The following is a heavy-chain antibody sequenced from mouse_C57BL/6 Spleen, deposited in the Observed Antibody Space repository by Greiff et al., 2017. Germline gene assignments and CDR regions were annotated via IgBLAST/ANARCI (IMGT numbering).Heavy chain of an antibody. V-gene: IGHV1-82*01. D-gene: IGHD2-5*01. CDR1: GYAFSSSW. CDR2: IYPGDGDT. J-gene: IGHJ2*01. Sequence: VQLQQSGPELVKPGASVKISCKASGYAFSSSWMNWVKQRPGKGLEWIGRIYPGDGDTNYNGKFKGKAKLTADKSSSTAYMQLSSLTSADSAVYCCAREDSNYGFFFDYWGQGTTLTVSS. CDR3: AREDSNYGFFFDY.